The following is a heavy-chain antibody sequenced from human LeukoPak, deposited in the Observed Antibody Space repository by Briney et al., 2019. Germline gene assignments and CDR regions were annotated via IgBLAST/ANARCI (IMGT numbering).Heavy chain of an antibody. CDR2: INPSGGST. Sequence: ASVKVSCKASGYTFTSYYMHWVRQAPGQGLEWMGIINPSGGSTSYAQKLQGRVTMTRDTSTSTVYMELSSLRSEDTAVYYCARGRSLYYDSSGYYSGPAFDIWGQGTMVTVSS. J-gene: IGHJ3*02. CDR3: ARGRSLYYDSSGYYSGPAFDI. V-gene: IGHV1-46*01. CDR1: GYTFTSYY. D-gene: IGHD3-22*01.